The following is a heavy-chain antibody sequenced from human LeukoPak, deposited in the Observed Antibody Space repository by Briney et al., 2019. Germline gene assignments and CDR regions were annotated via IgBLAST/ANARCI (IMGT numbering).Heavy chain of an antibody. CDR1: GYTFTGYY. J-gene: IGHJ5*02. CDR2: INPNSGGT. CDR3: ARDRGEQKLVRYWFDP. V-gene: IGHV1-2*02. D-gene: IGHD6-13*01. Sequence: ASVKVSCKASGYTFTGYYMHWVRQAPGQGLEWMGWINPNSGGTNYAQKFQGRVTMTRDTSISTAYMELSRLRSDDTAVYYCARDRGEQKLVRYWFDPWGQGTLVTVSS.